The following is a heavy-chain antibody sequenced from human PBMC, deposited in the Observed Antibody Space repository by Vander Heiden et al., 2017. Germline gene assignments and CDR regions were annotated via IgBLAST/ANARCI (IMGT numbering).Heavy chain of an antibody. CDR1: GGSISSGGYY. CDR2: IYYSGST. Sequence: QVQLQESGPGLVKPSQTLSLTCTVSGGSISSGGYYWSWIRQHPGKGLEWIGYIYYSGSTYYNPSLKSLVTISVDTSKNQFSLKLSSVTAADTAVYYCARGYQEGDVYNYIAFDIWGQGTMVTVSS. CDR3: ARGYQEGDVYNYIAFDI. D-gene: IGHD5-12*01. V-gene: IGHV4-31*01. J-gene: IGHJ3*02.